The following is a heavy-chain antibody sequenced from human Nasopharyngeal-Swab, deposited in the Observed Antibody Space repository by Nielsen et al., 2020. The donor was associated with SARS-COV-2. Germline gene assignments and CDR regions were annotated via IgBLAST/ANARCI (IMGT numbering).Heavy chain of an antibody. CDR3: VKDRTETWSFDH. CDR2: ITVGSDGT. D-gene: IGHD2-8*02. J-gene: IGHJ4*02. CDR1: GFTFSSYS. Sequence: GSLRLSCAASGFTFSSYSMNWVRQAPGKGLEWVSIITVGSDGTYYADSVKGRFTISRDNSKNTLYLQMNSLRAEDTALYYCVKDRTETWSFDHWGQGTLVTVSS. V-gene: IGHV3-NL1*01.